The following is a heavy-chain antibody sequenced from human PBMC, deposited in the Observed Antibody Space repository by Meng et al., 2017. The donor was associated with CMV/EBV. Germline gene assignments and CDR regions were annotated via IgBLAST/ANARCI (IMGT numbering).Heavy chain of an antibody. D-gene: IGHD2-2*01. J-gene: IGHJ6*02. CDR2: IRSKANSYAT. Sequence: GESLKISCAASGFTFRGSAMHWVRQASGKGLEWVGRIRSKANSYATAYAASVKGRFTISRDDSKNTAYLQMNSLKTEDTAVYYCTSGGVVVPAARDDEYYYYYGMDVWGQGTTVTVSS. V-gene: IGHV3-73*01. CDR1: GFTFRGSA. CDR3: TSGGVVVPAARDDEYYYYYGMDV.